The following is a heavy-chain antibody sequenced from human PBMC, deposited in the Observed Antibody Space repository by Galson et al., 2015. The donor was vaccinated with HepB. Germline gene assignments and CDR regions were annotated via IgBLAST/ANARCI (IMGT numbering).Heavy chain of an antibody. J-gene: IGHJ4*02. V-gene: IGHV3-21*01. D-gene: IGHD2-2*01. CDR1: GFIFNGYS. CDR3: ARASYCSSSSCYLGY. CDR2: GTSDSVYT. Sequence: SLRLSCAASGFIFNGYSMNWVRQAPGKGLEWVASGTSDSVYTYYADSVKGRFTISRDNAQTTLSLQMNSLRAEDTGVYYCARASYCSSSSCYLGYWGQGALVTVSS.